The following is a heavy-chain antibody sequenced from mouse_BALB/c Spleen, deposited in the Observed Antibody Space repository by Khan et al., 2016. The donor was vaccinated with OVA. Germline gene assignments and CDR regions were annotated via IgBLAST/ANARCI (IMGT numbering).Heavy chain of an antibody. CDR2: LWAGGSK. J-gene: IGHJ4*01. CDR1: GFSLTDYA. V-gene: IGHV2-6-5*01. CDR3: AKDPPYYAMDS. Sequence: QVQLQQSGPGLVAPSQSLSITCTVSGFSLTDYAVSWIRQPPGKGLEWLGVLWAGGSKYYNSALKSRLSISKDNSRSQVFLNMNSLQTDDTAMYYCAKDPPYYAMDSWGQGISVTVSS.